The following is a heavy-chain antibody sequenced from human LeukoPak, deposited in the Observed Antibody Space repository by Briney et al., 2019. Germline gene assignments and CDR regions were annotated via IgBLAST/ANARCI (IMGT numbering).Heavy chain of an antibody. CDR2: ISYDGSNK. D-gene: IGHD6-19*01. Sequence: GGSLRLSCAASGFTFSSYAMHWVRQAPGKGLEWVAVISYDGSNKYYADSVKGRFTISRDNSKNTLYLQMNSLRAEDTAVYYCARAVAGTVRPDYYGMDVWGQGTTVTVSS. V-gene: IGHV3-30-3*01. CDR3: ARAVAGTVRPDYYGMDV. J-gene: IGHJ6*02. CDR1: GFTFSSYA.